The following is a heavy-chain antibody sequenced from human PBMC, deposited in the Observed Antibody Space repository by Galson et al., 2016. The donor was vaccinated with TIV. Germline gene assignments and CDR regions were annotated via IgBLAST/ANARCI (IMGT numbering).Heavy chain of an antibody. D-gene: IGHD3-9*01. CDR1: GFIFSSYE. J-gene: IGHJ4*01. CDR2: ISSSGSTK. CDR3: ARGGRYYHVFTQPVGNYFDY. V-gene: IGHV3-48*03. Sequence: SLRLSCAASGFIFSSYEMSWVRQAPGKGLEWVSYISSSGSTKYYADSVKGRFTVSRDDAKASVSLQMRSLRAEDTALYYCARGGRYYHVFTQPVGNYFDYWGHGALVSVSS.